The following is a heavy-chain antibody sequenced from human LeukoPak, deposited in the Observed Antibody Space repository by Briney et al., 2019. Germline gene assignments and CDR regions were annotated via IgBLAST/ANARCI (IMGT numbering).Heavy chain of an antibody. CDR1: GFTFSSYG. CDR3: AKGMEWLSNVVIAIWGEVDFDY. Sequence: PGGSLRLSCAASGFTFSSYGMHWVRQAPGKGLEWVAFIRYDGSNKYYADSVKGRFTISRDNSKNTLYLQMNSLRAEDTAVYYCAKGMEWLSNVVIAIWGEVDFDYWGQGTLVTVSS. CDR2: IRYDGSNK. D-gene: IGHD2-21*01. V-gene: IGHV3-30*02. J-gene: IGHJ4*02.